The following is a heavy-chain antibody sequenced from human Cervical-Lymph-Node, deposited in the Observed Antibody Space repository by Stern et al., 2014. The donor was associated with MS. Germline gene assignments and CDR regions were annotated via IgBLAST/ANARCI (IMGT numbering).Heavy chain of an antibody. V-gene: IGHV1-24*01. CDR1: GDTLTEFS. D-gene: IGHD3-10*01. CDR3: ATGVPDAFYV. CDR2: FDPEDAEI. Sequence: VQLVQSGAEVKKPGASVKLSCKASGDTLTEFSTHWVRQTPGKGLEWMGGFDPEDAEIIYAPKFQGRVTMTEDTSTVPAYMELSRVRSEDTAVYYCATGVPDAFYVWGQGTMVTVSS. J-gene: IGHJ3*01.